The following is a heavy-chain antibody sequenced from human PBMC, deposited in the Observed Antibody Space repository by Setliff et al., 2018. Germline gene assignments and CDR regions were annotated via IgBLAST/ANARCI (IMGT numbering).Heavy chain of an antibody. CDR1: GGSFSGYY. CDR3: ARVPNFWSGYSDY. CDR2: INHSGST. V-gene: IGHV4-34*01. Sequence: SETLSLTCAVYGGSFSGYYWSWIRQPPGKGLEWIGEINHSGSTNYNPSLKSRVTISVDTSKNQFSLKLSSVTAADTAVYCCARVPNFWSGYSDYWGQGTLVTVSS. D-gene: IGHD3-3*01. J-gene: IGHJ4*02.